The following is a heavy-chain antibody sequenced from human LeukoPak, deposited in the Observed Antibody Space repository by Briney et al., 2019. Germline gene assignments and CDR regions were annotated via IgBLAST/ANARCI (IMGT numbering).Heavy chain of an antibody. V-gene: IGHV1-3*01. D-gene: IGHD6-6*01. CDR1: GYTFTSYA. CDR3: ARDLSAPGDY. CDR2: INAGNGNT. Sequence: GASVTVSCKASGYTFTSYAMHWVRQAPGQRLEWMGWINAGNGNTKYSQKFQGRVTITRDTSASTVYLELNSLRSEDTAVYYCARDLSAPGDYWGQGTLVTVSS. J-gene: IGHJ4*02.